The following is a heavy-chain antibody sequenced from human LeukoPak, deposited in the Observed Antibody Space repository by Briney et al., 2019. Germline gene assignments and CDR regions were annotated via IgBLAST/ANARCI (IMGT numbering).Heavy chain of an antibody. CDR1: GGSISSYY. D-gene: IGHD6-13*01. V-gene: IGHV4-59*08. CDR3: ARGDSPFGNKNFDY. CDR2: IYYSGST. J-gene: IGHJ4*02. Sequence: SEILSLTCTVSGGSISSYYWSWIRQPPGKGLEWIGYIYYSGSTNYNPSLKSRVTISVDTSKNQFSLKLSSVTAADTAVYYCARGDSPFGNKNFDYWGQGTLVTVSS.